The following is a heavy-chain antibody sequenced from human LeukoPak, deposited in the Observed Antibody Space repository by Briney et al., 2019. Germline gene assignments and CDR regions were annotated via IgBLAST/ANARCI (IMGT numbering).Heavy chain of an antibody. CDR1: GGTFSSYA. D-gene: IGHD2-2*01. CDR3: ARGDIVVVPAAISLFDP. Sequence: SVKVSCKASGGTFSSYAISWVQQAPGQGLEWMGGIIPIFGTANYAQKFQGRVTITADESTSTAYMELSSLRSEDTAVYYCARGDIVVVPAAISLFDPWGQGTLVTVSS. V-gene: IGHV1-69*13. CDR2: IIPIFGTA. J-gene: IGHJ5*02.